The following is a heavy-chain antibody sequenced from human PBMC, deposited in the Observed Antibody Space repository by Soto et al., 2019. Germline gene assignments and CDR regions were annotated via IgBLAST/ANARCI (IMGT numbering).Heavy chain of an antibody. V-gene: IGHV4-39*01. CDR3: ARLIYYYYYMDV. Sequence: SETLSLTCTVSGGSISSGSYYWGWIRQPPGKGLEWIGSIYYSGSTYYNPSLKSRVTISVDTSKNQFSLKLSSVTAADTAVYYCARLIYYYYYMDVWGKGTTVTVSS. J-gene: IGHJ6*03. CDR2: IYYSGST. CDR1: GGSISSGSYY.